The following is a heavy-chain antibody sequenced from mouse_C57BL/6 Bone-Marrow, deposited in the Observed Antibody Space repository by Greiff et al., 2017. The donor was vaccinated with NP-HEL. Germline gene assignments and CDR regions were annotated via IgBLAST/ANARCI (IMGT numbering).Heavy chain of an antibody. CDR2: IYPRSGNT. V-gene: IGHV1-81*01. J-gene: IGHJ3*01. CDR3: ARSDPFAY. Sequence: VQLQQSGAELARPGASVKLSCKASGYTFTSYGISWVKQRTGQGLEWIGEIYPRSGNTYYNEKFKGKATLTADKSSSTAYMELRSLTSEDSAVYFCARSDPFAYWGQGTLVTVSA. CDR1: GYTFTSYG.